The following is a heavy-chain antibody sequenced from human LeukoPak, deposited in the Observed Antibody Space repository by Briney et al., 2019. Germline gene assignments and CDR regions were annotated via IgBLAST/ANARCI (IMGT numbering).Heavy chain of an antibody. CDR1: GFTFGDYA. D-gene: IGHD6-6*01. J-gene: IGHJ4*02. CDR3: TRPDGSSSRSFDY. Sequence: GRSLRLSCTASGFTFGDYAMSWVRQAPGKGLEWVGFIKSQAFGGTTEYAASVRGRFTISRDDSKSIAYLQMNSLKTEDTAVYYCTRPDGSSSRSFDYWGQGTLVTVSS. CDR2: IKSQAFGGTT. V-gene: IGHV3-49*04.